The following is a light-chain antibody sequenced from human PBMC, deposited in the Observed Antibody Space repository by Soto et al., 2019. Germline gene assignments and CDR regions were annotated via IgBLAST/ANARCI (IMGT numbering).Light chain of an antibody. CDR1: QSVSSY. CDR3: QQRSDWPPFT. CDR2: DAS. J-gene: IGKJ4*01. V-gene: IGKV3-11*01. Sequence: DIVLTQSPATLSLSPGERATLSCRASQSVSSYLAWYQQKPGQAPRLLIYDASNRATGIPARFSGSGSGTDFTLTISSVEPEDFAVYYYQQRSDWPPFTFGGGTKVEIK.